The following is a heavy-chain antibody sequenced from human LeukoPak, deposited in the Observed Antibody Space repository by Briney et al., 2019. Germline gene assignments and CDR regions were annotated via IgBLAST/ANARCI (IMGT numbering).Heavy chain of an antibody. CDR1: GGSISSGGYS. Sequence: SETLSLTCAVSGGSISSGGYSLSWIREPPGKGLEWIVEINHSGSTNYNPSLKSRVTISVDTSKNQFSLKLSSVTAADTAVYYCARGGAAAGTGGGLRWFDPWGQGTLVTVSS. CDR2: INHSGST. D-gene: IGHD6-13*01. V-gene: IGHV4-34*01. J-gene: IGHJ5*02. CDR3: ARGGAAAGTGGGLRWFDP.